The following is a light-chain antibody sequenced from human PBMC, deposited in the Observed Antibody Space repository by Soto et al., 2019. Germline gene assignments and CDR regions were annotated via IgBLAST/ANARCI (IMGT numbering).Light chain of an antibody. CDR3: QQYSSSPPEFT. Sequence: EIVLTQSPGTLSLSPGERATLSCGASQGIISSYLAWYQQRPGQAPRLLIFGASYRATGIPDRFSGSGSGTDFTLTISRLEPEDFAVYYCQQYSSSPPEFTFGPGTKVDSK. J-gene: IGKJ3*01. V-gene: IGKV3-20*01. CDR1: QGIISSY. CDR2: GAS.